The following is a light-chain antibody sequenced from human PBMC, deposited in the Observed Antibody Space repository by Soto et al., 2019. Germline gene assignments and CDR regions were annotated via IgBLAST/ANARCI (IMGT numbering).Light chain of an antibody. CDR2: AAS. V-gene: IGKV1-39*01. CDR1: QSISSY. J-gene: IGKJ2*01. Sequence: DIQMTQSPSSLSASVGDRVTITCRASQSISSYLNWYQQKPGKAPKLLIYAASSLQGGVPSRFSGSGSGTDFTLTISSLQPEDFATYYCQQSYSTPYTFGQGTKVDI. CDR3: QQSYSTPYT.